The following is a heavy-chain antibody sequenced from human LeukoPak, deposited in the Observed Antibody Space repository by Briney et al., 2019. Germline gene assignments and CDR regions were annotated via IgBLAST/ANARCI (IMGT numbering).Heavy chain of an antibody. CDR2: MYKSVST. CDR3: ARHVYGRHQLQAYHFDY. Sequence: SQTLSLTCDVSGYSISSGHYWGWIRQSPPKGMEWIATMYKSVSTYFKSSLKSRVTISLDTPKTQFSLTLNSVTAADTAVYYCARHVYGRHQLQAYHFDYWGQGILVTVSS. J-gene: IGHJ4*02. D-gene: IGHD2-2*01. V-gene: IGHV4-38-2*01. CDR1: GYSISSGHY.